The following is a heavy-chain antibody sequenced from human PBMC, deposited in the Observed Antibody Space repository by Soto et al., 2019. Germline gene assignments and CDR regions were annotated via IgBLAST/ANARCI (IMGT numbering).Heavy chain of an antibody. CDR2: ISAYNGNT. Sequence: GASVKVSCKASGHSFTDYHIHWVRQAPGQGLEWMGWISAYNGNTNYAQKLQGRVTMTTDTSTSTAYMELRSLRSDDTAVYYCARQDYDSSGYYPGAFDIWGQGTMVTVSS. CDR1: GHSFTDYH. J-gene: IGHJ3*02. D-gene: IGHD3-22*01. V-gene: IGHV1-18*04. CDR3: ARQDYDSSGYYPGAFDI.